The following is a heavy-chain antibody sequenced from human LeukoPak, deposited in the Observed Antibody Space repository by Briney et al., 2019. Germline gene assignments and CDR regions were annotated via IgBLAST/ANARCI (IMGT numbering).Heavy chain of an antibody. D-gene: IGHD2-2*01. J-gene: IGHJ4*02. CDR3: ARVGCSSTSCYSDHDY. Sequence: SETLSLTCTVSGGSISSGGYYWSWIRQHPGKGLEWIGYIYSSGSTYYNPSLKSRVTISVDTSKNQFSLKLSSVTAADTAVFYCARVGCSSTSCYSDHDYWGQGTLVTVSS. CDR1: GGSISSGGYY. V-gene: IGHV4-31*03. CDR2: IYSSGST.